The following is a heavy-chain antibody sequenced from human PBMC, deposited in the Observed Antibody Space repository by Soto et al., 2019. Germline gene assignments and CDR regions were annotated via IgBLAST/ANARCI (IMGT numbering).Heavy chain of an antibody. V-gene: IGHV1-18*01. CDR3: ARTYSSSWEGYYGMDV. J-gene: IGHJ6*02. Sequence: GASVKVSCKASGYTFTSYGISWVRQAPGQGLEWMGWISAYNGNTNYAQKLQGRVTMTTDTSTSTAYMELRSLRSDDTAVYYCARTYSSSWEGYYGMDVWGQGTTVTVSS. D-gene: IGHD6-13*01. CDR2: ISAYNGNT. CDR1: GYTFTSYG.